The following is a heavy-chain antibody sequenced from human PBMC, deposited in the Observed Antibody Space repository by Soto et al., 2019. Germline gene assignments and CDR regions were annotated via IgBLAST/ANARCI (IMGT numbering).Heavy chain of an antibody. CDR2: IYYSGTT. J-gene: IGHJ4*02. D-gene: IGHD3-22*01. CDR3: ASQIFYFDFSGSLGYFDY. Sequence: SETRSLSSPVSGFSISSYYSGWLRTPPGKGLEWIGYIYYSGTTNYNPSLKSRVTISIDTSKNQFSLTLSSVTAADTAVYYCASQIFYFDFSGSLGYFDYWGQGDLV. CDR1: GFSISSYY. V-gene: IGHV4-59*01.